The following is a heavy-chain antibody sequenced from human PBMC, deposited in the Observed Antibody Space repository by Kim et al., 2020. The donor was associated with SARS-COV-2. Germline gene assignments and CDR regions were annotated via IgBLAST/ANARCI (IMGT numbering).Heavy chain of an antibody. CDR3: AREIRGIAAGGNWFDP. Sequence: LQGRVTMNTDTSTSTAYMELRSLRSDDTAVYYCAREIRGIAAGGNWFDPWGQGTLVTVSS. J-gene: IGHJ5*02. D-gene: IGHD6-13*01. V-gene: IGHV1-18*01.